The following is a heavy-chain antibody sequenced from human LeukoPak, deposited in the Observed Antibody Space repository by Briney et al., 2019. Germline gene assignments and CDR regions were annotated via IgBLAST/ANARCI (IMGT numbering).Heavy chain of an antibody. V-gene: IGHV4-34*01. CDR2: INHSGST. J-gene: IGHJ5*02. CDR1: GGSFSGYY. Sequence: SETLSLTCAVYGGSFSGYYWSWIRQPPGKGLEWIGEINHSGSTNYNPSLKSRVTISVDTSKNQFSLKLSSVTAADTAVYYCARGTTPYDILTEQRYNWFDPWGQGTLVTVSS. D-gene: IGHD3-9*01. CDR3: ARGTTPYDILTEQRYNWFDP.